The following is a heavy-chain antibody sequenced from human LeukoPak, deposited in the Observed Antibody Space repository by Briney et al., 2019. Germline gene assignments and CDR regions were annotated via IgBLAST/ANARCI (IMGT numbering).Heavy chain of an antibody. D-gene: IGHD2-15*01. CDR3: ARVQRAADAEYFQH. V-gene: IGHV4-34*01. CDR2: INHRESR. Sequence: SETLSLTCGVSGGSFSGYYWSWVRQTPGKGLEWIGDINHRESRNYNPPLKSRVTISVDTSKNLFSLKLSSVTAADTAVYYCARVQRAADAEYFQHWGQGTLVTVSS. CDR1: GGSFSGYY. J-gene: IGHJ1*01.